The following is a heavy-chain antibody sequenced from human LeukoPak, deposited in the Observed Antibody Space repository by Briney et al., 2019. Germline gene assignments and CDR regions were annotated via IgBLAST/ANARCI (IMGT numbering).Heavy chain of an antibody. CDR2: IWYDGSNK. D-gene: IGHD6-13*01. Sequence: GGSLRLSCAASGFTFSSYGMHWVRQAPCKGLEWVAVIWYDGSNKYYADSVKGRFTISRDNSKNTLYLQMNSLRAEDTAVYYCARFVSSWYLDYWGQGTLVTVSS. CDR3: ARFVSSWYLDY. V-gene: IGHV3-33*01. J-gene: IGHJ4*02. CDR1: GFTFSSYG.